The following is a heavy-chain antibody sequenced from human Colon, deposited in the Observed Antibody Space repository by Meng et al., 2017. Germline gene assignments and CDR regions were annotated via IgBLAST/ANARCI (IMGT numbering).Heavy chain of an antibody. J-gene: IGHJ4*02. D-gene: IGHD2/OR15-2a*01. V-gene: IGHV4-30-2*06. CDR2: IYDNGDT. CDR1: GDSVTTTLSS. CDR3: TRGYRGTTYFAY. Sequence: QLQLQESGSRLVKPSQSLSRTCAVSGDSVTTTLSSWSWIRQSPGKGLEWIGNIYDNGDTYYNPSLRSRVTISVDRSKNQFSLKLNSVTAADTAVYFCTRGYRGTTYFAYWGQGNLVTVSS.